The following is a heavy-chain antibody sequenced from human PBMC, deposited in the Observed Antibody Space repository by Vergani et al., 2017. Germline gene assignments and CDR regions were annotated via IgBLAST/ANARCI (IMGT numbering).Heavy chain of an antibody. V-gene: IGHV4-38-2*02. J-gene: IGHJ5*02. CDR3: AWDSXGYVWGSYVAWFDP. D-gene: IGHD3-16*01. Sequence: QVQLQESGPGLVKPSETLSLTCTVSGYSISSGYYWGWIRQPPGKGLEWIGSIYHSGSTYYNPSHKSRVTISVDTSKNQFSLKLSSVTAAETAVYYCAWDSXGYVWGSYVAWFDPWGQGTLVTVSS. CDR1: GYSISSGYY. CDR2: IYHSGST.